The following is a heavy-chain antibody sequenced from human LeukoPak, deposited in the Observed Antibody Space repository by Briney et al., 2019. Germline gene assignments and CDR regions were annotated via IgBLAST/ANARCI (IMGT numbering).Heavy chain of an antibody. Sequence: GGSLRLSCIASGFTFSSYEMDWVRQAPGKGLEWVSYMGSSGGSRYYADSVKGRFTTSRDNAKNSLYLQMNSLRAEDTAVYYCAREDGDAFDIWGQGTMVTVSS. CDR1: GFTFSSYE. CDR2: MGSSGGSR. V-gene: IGHV3-48*03. CDR3: AREDGDAFDI. J-gene: IGHJ3*02. D-gene: IGHD5-24*01.